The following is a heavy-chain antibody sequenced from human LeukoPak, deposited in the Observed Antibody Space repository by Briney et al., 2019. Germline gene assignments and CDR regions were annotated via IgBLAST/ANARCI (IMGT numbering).Heavy chain of an antibody. CDR1: RFTFSSHA. V-gene: IGHV3-23*01. Sequence: GGSLRLSCAASRFTFSSHAMSWVRQAPGKGLEWVSAISGSGGSTYYADSVKGRFTISRDNSKNTLYLQMNSLRAEDTAVYYCAKRPRQGISSWVFDYWGQGTLVTVSS. CDR2: ISGSGGST. CDR3: AKRPRQGISSWVFDY. D-gene: IGHD6-13*01. J-gene: IGHJ4*02.